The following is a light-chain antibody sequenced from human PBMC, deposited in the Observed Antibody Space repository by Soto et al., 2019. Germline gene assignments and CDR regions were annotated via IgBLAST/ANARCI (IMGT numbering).Light chain of an antibody. CDR2: EVS. J-gene: IGLJ2*01. CDR1: SRDVGGYNW. Sequence: QSALTQPPSASGSPGQSVTISCTGTSRDVGGYNWVSWYQQHPGKAPKFMIYEVSRRPSGVPDRFSGSKSGNTASLTISGLQTDDEADYYCASYAGSNNPVIFGGGTKLTV. V-gene: IGLV2-8*01. CDR3: ASYAGSNNPVI.